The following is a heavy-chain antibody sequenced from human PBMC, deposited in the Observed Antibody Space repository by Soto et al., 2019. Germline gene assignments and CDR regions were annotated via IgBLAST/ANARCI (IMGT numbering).Heavy chain of an antibody. Sequence: ASVKVSCKASGYTFTSYAMHWVRQAPGQRLEWMGGINAGKGNTKYSQKFQGRVTITRDTSASTAYMELSSLRSEDTAVYYCARSYGDYVVWYFDLWGRGTLVTVSS. J-gene: IGHJ2*01. D-gene: IGHD4-17*01. CDR3: ARSYGDYVVWYFDL. CDR2: INAGKGNT. CDR1: GYTFTSYA. V-gene: IGHV1-3*01.